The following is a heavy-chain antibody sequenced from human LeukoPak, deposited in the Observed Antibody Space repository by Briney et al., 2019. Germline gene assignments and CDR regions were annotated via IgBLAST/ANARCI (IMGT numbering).Heavy chain of an antibody. CDR3: ARALSRIAARPHYYYYYMDV. CDR1: GFTFSSYS. CDR2: ISSSSYI. J-gene: IGHJ6*03. Sequence: PGGSLRLSCAASGFTFSSYSMNWVRQAPGKGLEWVSSISSSSYIYYADSVKGRFTISRDNAKNSLYLQMNSLRAEDTAVYYCARALSRIAARPHYYYYYMDVWGKGTTVTVSS. V-gene: IGHV3-21*01. D-gene: IGHD6-6*01.